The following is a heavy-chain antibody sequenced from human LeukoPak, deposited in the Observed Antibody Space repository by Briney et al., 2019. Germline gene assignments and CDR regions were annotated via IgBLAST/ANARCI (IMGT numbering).Heavy chain of an antibody. V-gene: IGHV6-1*01. D-gene: IGHD6-19*01. CDR3: ARDRQGKDGLVKPGYSSGWYVNAGFDY. J-gene: IGHJ4*02. Sequence: SQTLSLTCAISGDSVSSNSAAWNWIRQSPSRGLEWLGRTYYRSKWYNDYAVSVKSRITINPDTSKNQFSLQLNSVTPEDTAVYYCARDRQGKDGLVKPGYSSGWYVNAGFDYWGQGTLVTVSS. CDR1: GDSVSSNSAA. CDR2: TYYRSKWYN.